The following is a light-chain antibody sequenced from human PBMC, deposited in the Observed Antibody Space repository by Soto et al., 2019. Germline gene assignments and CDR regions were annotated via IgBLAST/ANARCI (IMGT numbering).Light chain of an antibody. CDR3: QQYGSSRGT. J-gene: IGKJ1*01. Sequence: EIVLTQSPGTLSLSPGERATLSCRASQSVSSSYLAWYQRKSGQAPRLLIYGASSRATGIPDRFSGSGSGTDFTLTICRLEPEDFAVYYCQQYGSSRGTFGQGTKVDIK. CDR1: QSVSSSY. CDR2: GAS. V-gene: IGKV3-20*01.